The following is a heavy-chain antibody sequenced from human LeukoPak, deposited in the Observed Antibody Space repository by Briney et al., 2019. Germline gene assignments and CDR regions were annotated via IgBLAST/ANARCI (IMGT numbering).Heavy chain of an antibody. J-gene: IGHJ4*02. D-gene: IGHD6-19*01. V-gene: IGHV3-23*01. CDR2: ISGSGDRT. CDR3: AKDRIPVAGRQDIWDY. Sequence: GGSQTLLCVGAGYPFSYLATTRVRLAPGKGLGWVSGISGSGDRTYYADSVKGRFTISRDNSKNTLYLQMNSLTDDDSAVYYCAKDRIPVAGRQDIWDYWGQGTLVTVSS. CDR1: GYPFSYLA.